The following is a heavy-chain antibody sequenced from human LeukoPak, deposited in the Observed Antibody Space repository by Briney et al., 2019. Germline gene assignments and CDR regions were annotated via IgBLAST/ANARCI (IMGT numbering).Heavy chain of an antibody. D-gene: IGHD6-19*01. CDR1: GGSINSSYW. V-gene: IGHV4-4*02. Sequence: SGTLSLTCAVSGGSINSSYWWTWVRPPPGKGLEWIGEIYHSGSTNYNPSLKSRVTISVDTSNNQFSLKLSSVTAADTAVYYCARQWLETVFDYWGQGTLVTVSS. J-gene: IGHJ4*02. CDR2: IYHSGST. CDR3: ARQWLETVFDY.